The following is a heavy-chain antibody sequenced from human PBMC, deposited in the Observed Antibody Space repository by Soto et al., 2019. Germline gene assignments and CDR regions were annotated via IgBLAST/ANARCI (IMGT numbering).Heavy chain of an antibody. CDR2: LYSSGNT. J-gene: IGHJ6*02. V-gene: IGHV4-59*01. Sequence: QMQLQESGPGVVKPSETLSLTCTVSGASNSTYYWTWIRQAPGKGLEWIGYLYSSGNTNYNPSLKSRVTMSVDTSKNPFYLTLTSATAADTAVYFCARGGSEGGLDVWGQGTTVAVSS. D-gene: IGHD3-10*01. CDR3: ARGGSEGGLDV. CDR1: GASNSTYY.